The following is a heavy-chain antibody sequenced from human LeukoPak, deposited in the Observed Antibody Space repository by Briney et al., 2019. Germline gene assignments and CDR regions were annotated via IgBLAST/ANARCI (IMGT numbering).Heavy chain of an antibody. CDR2: INPNSGGT. Sequence: ASVKVSCRASGYTFTGYYMHWVRQAPGQGLEWMGWINPNSGGTNYAQKFQGRVTMTRDTSISTAYMELSRLRSDDTAVYYCARAQYYYGSGKRYMDVWGKGTTVTVSS. CDR3: ARAQYYYGSGKRYMDV. J-gene: IGHJ6*03. V-gene: IGHV1-2*02. CDR1: GYTFTGYY. D-gene: IGHD3-10*01.